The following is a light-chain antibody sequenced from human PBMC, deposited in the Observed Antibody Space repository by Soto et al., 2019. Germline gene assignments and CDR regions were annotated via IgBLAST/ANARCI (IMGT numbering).Light chain of an antibody. CDR2: GFSS. V-gene: IGKV3-15*01. J-gene: IGKJ1*01. CDR3: QQYNNWPPT. Sequence: EIVMTQSPATLSVSPGERATLSCRASQSVSTNLAWYQQKPGQAPRLLIYGFSSTRATGIPARFSASGSGAEFTLTISXXXXEDFALYYCQQYNNWPPTFGQGX. CDR1: QSVSTN.